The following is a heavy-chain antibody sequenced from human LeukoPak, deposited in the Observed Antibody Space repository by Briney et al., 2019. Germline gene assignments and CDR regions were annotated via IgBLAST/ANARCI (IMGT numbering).Heavy chain of an antibody. Sequence: PGGSLRLSCAASGFTFSSYEMNWVRQAPGKGLEWVSYISCSGSTIYYADSVKGRFTISRDNAKNSLYLQMNSLRAEDTAVYYCARADYDILTGYPWFDPWGQGTLVTVSS. V-gene: IGHV3-48*03. J-gene: IGHJ5*02. CDR1: GFTFSSYE. D-gene: IGHD3-9*01. CDR3: ARADYDILTGYPWFDP. CDR2: ISCSGSTI.